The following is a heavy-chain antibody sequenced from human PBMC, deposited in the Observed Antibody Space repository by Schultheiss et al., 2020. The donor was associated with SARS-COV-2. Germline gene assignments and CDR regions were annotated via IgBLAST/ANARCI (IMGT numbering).Heavy chain of an antibody. CDR1: GGSFSGYY. CDR2: INHSGST. Sequence: SETLSLTCAVYGGSFSGYYWGWIRQPPGKGLEWIGEINHSGSTNYNPSLKSRVTISVDTSSYHFSLKLSSVTAADTAVYYCARRVAVAKTRYRRAFDIWGQGTMVTVSS. CDR3: ARRVAVAKTRYRRAFDI. J-gene: IGHJ3*02. V-gene: IGHV4-34*01. D-gene: IGHD6-19*01.